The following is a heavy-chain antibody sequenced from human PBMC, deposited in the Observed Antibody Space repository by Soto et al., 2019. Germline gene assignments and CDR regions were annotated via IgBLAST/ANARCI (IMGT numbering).Heavy chain of an antibody. V-gene: IGHV4-34*01. Sequence: SETLSLTCAVYGGSFSGYYWSWIRQPPWKGLEWIGEINHSGSTNYNPSLKSRVTISVDTSKNQFSLKLSSVTAADTAVYYCARGGIVVVVAETHGYYYYMDVWGKGTTVTVSS. CDR2: INHSGST. CDR1: GGSFSGYY. CDR3: ARGGIVVVVAETHGYYYYMDV. J-gene: IGHJ6*03. D-gene: IGHD2-15*01.